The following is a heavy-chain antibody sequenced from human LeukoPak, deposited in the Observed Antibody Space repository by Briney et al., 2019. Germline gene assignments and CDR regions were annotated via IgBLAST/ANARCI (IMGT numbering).Heavy chain of an antibody. CDR2: MNPNSGNT. Sequence: ASVKVSCKASGYTFTSYDINWVRQATGQGLEWMGWMNPNSGNTGYAQKFQGRVTITRDTSASIVYMELSSLRSEDMAVYYCARGDCTIGFCPPDYYYMDVWGKGTTVTVSS. D-gene: IGHD2-8*01. CDR1: GYTFTSYD. J-gene: IGHJ6*03. CDR3: ARGDCTIGFCPPDYYYMDV. V-gene: IGHV1-8*03.